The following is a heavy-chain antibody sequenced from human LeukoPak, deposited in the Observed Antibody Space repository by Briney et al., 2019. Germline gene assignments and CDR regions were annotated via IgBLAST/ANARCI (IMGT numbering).Heavy chain of an antibody. CDR2: INPNTGGT. J-gene: IGHJ4*02. CDR1: VYTFTVYY. V-gene: IGHV1-2*02. CDR3: ARGAGADGCPNDY. D-gene: IGHD2-15*01. Sequence: PSVNVSYTSSVYTFTVYYMHGVRRAPARGREGVGWINPNTGGTNYAQKFQGRVTMTRETSISTAYMELSRLRSDDTAVYYCARGAGADGCPNDYWGQGTLVTVSS.